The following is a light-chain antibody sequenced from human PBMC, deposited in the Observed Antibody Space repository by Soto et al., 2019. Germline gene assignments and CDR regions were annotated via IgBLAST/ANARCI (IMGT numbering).Light chain of an antibody. CDR2: EGS. Sequence: QSVLTQPASVSGSPGQSITISCTGTSSDVGSYNLVSWYQQHPGKAPKLMIYEGSKRPSGVSNRFSDSKSGNTASLTISGLQAEDEANYYCCSYAGGSWVFGGGTKLTVL. CDR3: CSYAGGSWV. J-gene: IGLJ3*02. V-gene: IGLV2-23*01. CDR1: SSDVGSYNL.